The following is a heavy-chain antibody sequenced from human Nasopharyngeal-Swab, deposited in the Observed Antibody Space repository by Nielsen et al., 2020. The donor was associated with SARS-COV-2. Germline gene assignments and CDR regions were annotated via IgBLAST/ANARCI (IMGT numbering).Heavy chain of an antibody. V-gene: IGHV3-21*06. CDR2: IHTGSNDI. J-gene: IGHJ4*02. CDR3: LRGIGGLQATDREF. D-gene: IGHD3-16*01. CDR1: GFSFNTYT. Sequence: GGSLRLSCAASGFSFNTYTFNWVRQAPEKGLEWVSFIHTGSNDILYAESVKGRFSISRDDAQSSLHLQMNSLRVEGTAVYYCLRGIGGLQATDREFWGQGTLVTVSS.